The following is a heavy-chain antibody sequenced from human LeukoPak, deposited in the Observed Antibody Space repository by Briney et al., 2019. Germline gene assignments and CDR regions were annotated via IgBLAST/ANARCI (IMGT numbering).Heavy chain of an antibody. CDR1: GGSISSYY. J-gene: IGHJ3*01. CDR3: AREPQIAVVTGSTFDL. V-gene: IGHV4-59*12. CDR2: IYYSGST. Sequence: SETLSLTCTVSGGSISSYYWSWIRQPPGKGLEWIGYIYYSGSTYSNPSLKSRVSISVDKSKNQFSLKLISVTAADTAVYYCAREPQIAVVTGSTFDLWGPGALVIVSA. D-gene: IGHD1-14*01.